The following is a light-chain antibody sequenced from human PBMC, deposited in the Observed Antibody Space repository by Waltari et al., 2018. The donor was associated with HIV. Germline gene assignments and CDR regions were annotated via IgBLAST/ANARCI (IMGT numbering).Light chain of an antibody. CDR3: MQTLQTPRT. J-gene: IGKJ1*01. CDR2: FGS. CDR1: QSLLHRDGKNS. V-gene: IGKV2-28*01. Sequence: DSVLTQSPLTLPVTPGEPASISCRSRQSLLHRDGKNSLDWYLQKPGQSPQLLIYFGSNRASGVPDRFSGSGSGTDFALKISRVEAEDVGVYYCMQTLQTPRTFGPGTKVEI.